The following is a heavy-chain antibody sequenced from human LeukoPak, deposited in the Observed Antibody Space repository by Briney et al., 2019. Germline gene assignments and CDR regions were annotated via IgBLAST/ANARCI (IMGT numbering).Heavy chain of an antibody. CDR3: ARDDYGGNRGDAKFDY. CDR2: INPNSGGA. Sequence: ASVKVSCKASGYTFTGYYIHWVRQAPGQGLEWMGWINPNSGGANYAQKFQGRVTMTRDTSISTAYMELSRLRSDDTAVYYCARDDYGGNRGDAKFDYWGQGTLVTVSS. J-gene: IGHJ4*02. D-gene: IGHD4-23*01. CDR1: GYTFTGYY. V-gene: IGHV1-2*02.